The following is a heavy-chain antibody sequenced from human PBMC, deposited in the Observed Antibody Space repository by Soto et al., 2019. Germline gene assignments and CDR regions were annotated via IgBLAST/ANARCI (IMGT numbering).Heavy chain of an antibody. CDR1: GGSFSGYY. D-gene: IGHD2-15*01. J-gene: IGHJ6*03. CDR3: ARRGWSRYMDV. Sequence: SLTQSLTCTVSGGSFSGYYWSWIRQPPGKGLEWIGEINHSGSTNYNPSLKSRVTISVDTSKNQFSLKLSSVTAADTAVYYCARRGWSRYMDVWGKGTTVTVSS. V-gene: IGHV4-34*01. CDR2: INHSGST.